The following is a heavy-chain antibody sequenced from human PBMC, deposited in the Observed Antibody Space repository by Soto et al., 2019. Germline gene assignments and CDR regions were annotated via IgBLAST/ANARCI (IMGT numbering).Heavy chain of an antibody. CDR1: GYTFTSYA. V-gene: IGHV1-3*01. CDR3: ARDPSYYGMDV. J-gene: IGHJ6*02. CDR2: INAGNGNT. Sequence: ASVKVSCKASGYTFTSYAMHWVRQAPGQRLEWMGWINAGNGNTKYSQKFQGRVTITRDTSASTAYMELSSLRSQDTAVYYCARDPSYYGMDVWGQGTTVTVSS.